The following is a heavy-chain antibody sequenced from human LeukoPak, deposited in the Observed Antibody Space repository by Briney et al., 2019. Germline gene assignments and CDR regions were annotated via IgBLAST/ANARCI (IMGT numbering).Heavy chain of an antibody. CDR2: INPNSGGT. CDR1: GYTFTGYY. V-gene: IGHV1-2*02. CDR3: AREVLTITGTYYGMDV. Sequence: ASVKVSCKAPGYTFTGYYMHWVRQAPGQGLEWMGWINPNSGGTNYEQKFQGRVTMTRDTSISTAYMELSRLRSDDTAVYYCAREVLTITGTYYGMDVWGQGTTVTVSS. J-gene: IGHJ6*02. D-gene: IGHD2-8*02.